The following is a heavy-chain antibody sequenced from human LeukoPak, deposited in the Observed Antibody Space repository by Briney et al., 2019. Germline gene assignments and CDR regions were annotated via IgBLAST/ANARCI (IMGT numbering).Heavy chain of an antibody. CDR1: GFTFSSYA. J-gene: IGHJ4*02. D-gene: IGHD3-22*01. Sequence: PGESLRLSCAASGFTFSSYAMSWVRQALGKGLEWVSAISGSGGSTYYADSVKGRFTISRDNSKNTLYLQMNSLRAEDTAVYYCAKDYYDSSGYWYYFDYWGQGTLVTVSS. CDR3: AKDYYDSSGYWYYFDY. V-gene: IGHV3-23*01. CDR2: ISGSGGST.